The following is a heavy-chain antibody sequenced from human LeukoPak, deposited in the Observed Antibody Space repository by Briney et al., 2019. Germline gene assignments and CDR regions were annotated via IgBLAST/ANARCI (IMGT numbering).Heavy chain of an antibody. J-gene: IGHJ4*02. V-gene: IGHV3-23*01. Sequence: SWGALRLSRAAPGFPLCSYPLERVRQAPGEGLGWGSTISGDGGDTHYADSVRGRFTISRANSKNTLFMQMNSLRAEDTAVYYCGKSGSRDWDYFEYWGQGTLVTASS. D-gene: IGHD6-19*01. CDR1: GFPLCSYP. CDR3: GKSGSRDWDYFEY. CDR2: ISGDGGDT.